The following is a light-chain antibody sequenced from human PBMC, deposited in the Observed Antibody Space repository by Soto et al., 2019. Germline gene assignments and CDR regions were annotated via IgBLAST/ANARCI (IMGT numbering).Light chain of an antibody. V-gene: IGLV2-14*03. J-gene: IGLJ1*01. CDR3: CSNTSSSTHV. CDR1: SSDVCGYNF. CDR2: DVN. Sequence: QSALTQPASVSGSPGQSITISCTGTSSDVCGYNFVSWYQQHPGKVPKLMIFDVNRRPSGVSDRFSGSKSGNTASLTITGLQAEDEGDYYCCSNTSSSTHVFGSETNLTVL.